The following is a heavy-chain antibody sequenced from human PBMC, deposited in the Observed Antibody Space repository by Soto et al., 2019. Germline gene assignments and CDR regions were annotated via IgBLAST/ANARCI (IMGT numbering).Heavy chain of an antibody. D-gene: IGHD3-16*01. CDR1: GGTFSSYT. CDR2: IIPILGIA. V-gene: IGHV1-69*02. J-gene: IGHJ4*02. CDR3: ARSWTYYDYIWGSYLSY. Sequence: QVQLVQSGAEEKKPGSSVKVSCKASGGTFSSYTISWVRQAPGQGLEWMGRIIPILGIANYAQKFQGRVTITADKSTSTAYMELSSLRSEDTAVYYCARSWTYYDYIWGSYLSYWGQGTLVTVSS.